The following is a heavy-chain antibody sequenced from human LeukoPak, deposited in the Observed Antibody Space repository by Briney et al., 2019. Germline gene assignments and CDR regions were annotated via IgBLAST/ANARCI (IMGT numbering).Heavy chain of an antibody. CDR2: INHSGST. Sequence: SETLSLTCTVSGGSISSSSYYWGWIRQPPGKGLEWIGEINHSGSTNYNPSLKSRVTISVDTSKNQFSLKLSSVTAADTAVYYCARHFITMVRGTWFDPWGQGTLVTVSS. D-gene: IGHD3-10*01. V-gene: IGHV4-39*01. J-gene: IGHJ5*02. CDR1: GGSISSSSYY. CDR3: ARHFITMVRGTWFDP.